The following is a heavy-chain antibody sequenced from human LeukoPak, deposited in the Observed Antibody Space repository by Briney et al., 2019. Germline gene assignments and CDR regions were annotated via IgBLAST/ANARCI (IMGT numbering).Heavy chain of an antibody. D-gene: IGHD2-2*01. J-gene: IGHJ4*02. CDR2: IRGSSTTI. V-gene: IGHV3-48*01. CDR3: ARDARSHCGTDACYGPYFDY. Sequence: PGGSLRLSCTASGFTFSTSSMNWVRQTPGKGLEWISYIRGSSTTIYYADSVKGRFTISRDNGRNSLYLQMNDVRAEDTGVYFCARDARSHCGTDACYGPYFDYWGRGSLVTVSS. CDR1: GFTFSTSS.